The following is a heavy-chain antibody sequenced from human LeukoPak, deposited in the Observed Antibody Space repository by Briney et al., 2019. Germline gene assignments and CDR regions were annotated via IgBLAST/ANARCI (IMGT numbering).Heavy chain of an antibody. CDR2: ISYSGTT. CDR1: GGSISSQY. D-gene: IGHD3-3*01. J-gene: IGHJ5*02. CDR3: ARLRFLEWLFPWFDP. V-gene: IGHV4-59*08. Sequence: SETLSLTCTVSGGSISSQYWSWIRQPPGRGLEWIGYISYSGTTKYNPSLKSRVTISVDTSKSQFSLKLNSVTAADTSVYYCARLRFLEWLFPWFDPWGQRTLVTVCS.